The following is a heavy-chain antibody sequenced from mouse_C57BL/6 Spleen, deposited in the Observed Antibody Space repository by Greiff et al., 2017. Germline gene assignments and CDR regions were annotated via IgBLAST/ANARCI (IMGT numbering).Heavy chain of an antibody. D-gene: IGHD1-1*01. J-gene: IGHJ1*03. CDR1: GYAFSSSW. Sequence: QVQLQQSGPELVKPGASVKISCKASGYAFSSSWMNWVKQRPGKGLEWIGRIYPGDGDTNYNGKFKGKATLTADKSSSTAYMQLSSLTSEDSAVYFCAREDIYDYCSSYVGYFDVWGTGTTVTVSS. CDR3: AREDIYDYCSSYVGYFDV. V-gene: IGHV1-82*01. CDR2: IYPGDGDT.